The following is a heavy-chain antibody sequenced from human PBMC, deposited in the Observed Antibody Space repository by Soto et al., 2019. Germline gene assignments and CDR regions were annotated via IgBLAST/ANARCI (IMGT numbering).Heavy chain of an antibody. CDR1: GFTFSSYA. Sequence: QVQLVESGGGVVQPGRSLRLSCAASGFTFSSYAMHWVRQAPGKGLEWVAVISYDGSNKYYADSVKGRFTISRDNSKNTLYLQMNSLRAEDXAXXXXARXXYXXXXLDYXGXGTLVTVSS. CDR3: ARXXYXXXXLDY. J-gene: IGHJ4*02. V-gene: IGHV3-30-3*01. CDR2: ISYDGSNK.